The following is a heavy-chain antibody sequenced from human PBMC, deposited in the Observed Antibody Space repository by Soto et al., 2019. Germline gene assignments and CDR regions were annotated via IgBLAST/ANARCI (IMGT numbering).Heavy chain of an antibody. CDR1: GGSFSGYY. CDR2: INHSGST. Sequence: SETLSLTCAVYGGSFSGYYWIWIRQPPGKGLEWIGEINHSGSTNYNPSLKSRVTISVDTSKNQFSLKLSSVTAADTAVYYCARGRGRNAPRRTPTPSGVRGFQHWGQGTLVTVSS. CDR3: ARGRGRNAPRRTPTPSGVRGFQH. V-gene: IGHV4-34*01. D-gene: IGHD2-15*01. J-gene: IGHJ1*01.